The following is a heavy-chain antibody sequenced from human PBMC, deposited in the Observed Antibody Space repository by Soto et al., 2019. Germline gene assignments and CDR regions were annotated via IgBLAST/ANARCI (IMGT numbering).Heavy chain of an antibody. CDR3: ARVRITMVRGVNDAFDI. J-gene: IGHJ3*02. CDR2: IIPILGIA. CDR1: GGTFSSYT. D-gene: IGHD3-10*01. V-gene: IGHV1-69*02. Sequence: QVQLVQSGAEVKKSGSSVKVSCKASGGTFSSYTISWVRQAPGQGLEWMGRIIPILGIANYAQKFQGRVTITADKSTSTAYMELRSLRSEDTAVYYCARVRITMVRGVNDAFDIWGQGTMVTVSS.